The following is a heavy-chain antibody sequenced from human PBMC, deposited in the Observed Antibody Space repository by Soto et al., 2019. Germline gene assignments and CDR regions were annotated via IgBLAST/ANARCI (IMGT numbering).Heavy chain of an antibody. J-gene: IGHJ3*02. V-gene: IGHV3-21*01. CDR1: GFTFSSYS. Sequence: GGSLRLSCAASGFTFSSYSMNWVRQAPGKGLEWVSSISSSSSYIYYADSVKGRFTISRENAKNSLYLQMNSLRAEDTVVYYCARGREKTSSSNDAFYIWGQGTMFTVSS. D-gene: IGHD2-15*01. CDR2: ISSSSSYI. CDR3: ARGREKTSSSNDAFYI.